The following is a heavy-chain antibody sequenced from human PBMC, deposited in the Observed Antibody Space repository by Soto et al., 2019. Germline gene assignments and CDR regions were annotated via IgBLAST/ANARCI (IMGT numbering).Heavy chain of an antibody. Sequence: SVKVSCKASGGTFSSYAISWVRQAPGQGLEWMGGIIPIFGTANYAQKFQGRVTITADESTSTAYMELSSLRSEDTAVYYCARVPSSEYSSSWSDYYYYGMDVWGQGTTVTVSS. CDR1: GGTFSSYA. CDR3: ARVPSSEYSSSWSDYYYYGMDV. V-gene: IGHV1-69*13. D-gene: IGHD6-13*01. J-gene: IGHJ6*02. CDR2: IIPIFGTA.